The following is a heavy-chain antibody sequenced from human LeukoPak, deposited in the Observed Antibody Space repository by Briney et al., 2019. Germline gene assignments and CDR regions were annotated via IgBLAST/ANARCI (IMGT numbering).Heavy chain of an antibody. V-gene: IGHV3-30*04. J-gene: IGHJ4*02. CDR3: ARPLVAAALFDY. CDR2: ISYDGSNK. D-gene: IGHD2-15*01. Sequence: GGSLRLSCAASRFTFSSYAMHWVRQAPGKGLEWVAVISYDGSNKYYADSVKGRFTISRDNSKNTLYLQMNSLRAEDTAVYYCARPLVAAALFDYWGQGTLVTVSS. CDR1: RFTFSSYA.